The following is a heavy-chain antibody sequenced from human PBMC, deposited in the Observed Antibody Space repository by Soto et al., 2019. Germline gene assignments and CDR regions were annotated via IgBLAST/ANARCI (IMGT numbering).Heavy chain of an antibody. Sequence: QVPLVQSGAEVKKPGASVTVSCQASGFTFNTYVITWVRQAPGQGLEWFGWISVYHGNTNYAQKVQGRGTMTTATPTSTAYMELRSLRSDDTAVYYCARGGSGSHRMFDYWGQGTLVTVSS. J-gene: IGHJ4*02. CDR2: ISVYHGNT. CDR1: GFTFNTYV. D-gene: IGHD1-26*01. CDR3: ARGGSGSHRMFDY. V-gene: IGHV1-18*01.